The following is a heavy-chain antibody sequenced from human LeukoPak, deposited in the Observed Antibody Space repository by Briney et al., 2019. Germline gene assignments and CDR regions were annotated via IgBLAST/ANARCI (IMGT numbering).Heavy chain of an antibody. CDR1: GGSISSYY. CDR3: ARDRIAYCSSTSCPPGDAFDI. V-gene: IGHV4-4*07. CDR2: IYTTGNT. D-gene: IGHD2-2*01. Sequence: SETLSLTCTVSGGSISSYYWSWIRQPAGKGLEWIGRIYTTGNTNYNPSLKSRVTMSIDTSKNQLSLKLSSVTAADTAVYYCARDRIAYCSSTSCPPGDAFDIWGQGTMVTVSS. J-gene: IGHJ3*02.